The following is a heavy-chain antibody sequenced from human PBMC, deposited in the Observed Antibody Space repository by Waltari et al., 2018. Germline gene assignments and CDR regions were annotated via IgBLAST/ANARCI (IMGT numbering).Heavy chain of an antibody. CDR3: ARERGYDGFDF. CDR1: GGSISGYY. D-gene: IGHD3-16*01. V-gene: IGHV4-59*01. Sequence: QVHLQESGPGLVKPSETLSLTCAVSGGSISGYYWSWIRQPPGKGLEWIGGVYYTGTTHYNPSLKSRVTMSVDTSANQFSLKLASVTAADTAVYYCARERGYDGFDFWGQGTLATVSS. CDR2: VYYTGTT. J-gene: IGHJ4*02.